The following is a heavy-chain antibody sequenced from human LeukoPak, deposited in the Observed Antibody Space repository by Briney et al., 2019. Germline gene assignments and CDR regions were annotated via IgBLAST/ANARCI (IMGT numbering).Heavy chain of an antibody. CDR3: ARAGSSWYYYYYYMDI. CDR2: IRYDGSNK. J-gene: IGHJ6*03. D-gene: IGHD6-13*01. V-gene: IGHV3-30*02. CDR1: GFTFSSYA. Sequence: PGGSLRLSCAASGFTFSSYAMHWVRQAPGKGLEWVAFIRYDGSNKYYADSVKGRFTISRDNSKNTLYLQMNSLRAEDTAVYYCARAGSSWYYYYYYMDIWGKGTTVTISS.